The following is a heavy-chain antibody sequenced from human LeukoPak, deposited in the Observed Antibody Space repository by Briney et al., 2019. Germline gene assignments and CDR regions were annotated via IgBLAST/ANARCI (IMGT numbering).Heavy chain of an antibody. D-gene: IGHD3-10*01. CDR3: ARDQRSLWFGDGWFDP. V-gene: IGHV4-39*07. CDR2: IYYSGST. Sequence: PSETLSLTCTVSGGSISSSSYYWVWMRQPPGKGLEWIVSIYYSGSTYYNPSLKSRVTISVDTSKNQFSLKLSSVTAADTAVYYCARDQRSLWFGDGWFDPWGQGTLVTVSS. CDR1: GGSISSSSYY. J-gene: IGHJ5*02.